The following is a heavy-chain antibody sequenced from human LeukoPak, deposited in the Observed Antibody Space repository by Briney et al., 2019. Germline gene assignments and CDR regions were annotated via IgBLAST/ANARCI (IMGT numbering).Heavy chain of an antibody. D-gene: IGHD4-11*01. J-gene: IGHJ6*02. CDR1: GFTVSSYY. CDR3: ARSYSNHLFGMDV. CDR2: IYSGGST. Sequence: PGGSLRLSCAASGFTVSSYYMTWVRQAPGKGLEWVSVIYSGGSTYYADSVKGRVAISRDNSKNTVFLQMNSVRAEDTAVYYCARSYSNHLFGMDVWGRGTTVTVSS. V-gene: IGHV3-66*01.